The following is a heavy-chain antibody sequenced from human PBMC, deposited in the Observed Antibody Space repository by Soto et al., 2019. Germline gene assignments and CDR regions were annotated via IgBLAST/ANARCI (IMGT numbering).Heavy chain of an antibody. J-gene: IGHJ4*02. V-gene: IGHV3-23*01. CDR3: AKYRFPGATTSNVY. D-gene: IGHD1-26*01. CDR1: GFIFSSSA. Sequence: GGSLRLSCVVSGFIFSSSAMNWVRQAPGKGLEWVSTISGSGVSKYYADSVKGRFTISRDNSNNTVSLQMNSLRAEDAAVYYCAKYRFPGATTSNVYWGQGSLVTVS. CDR2: ISGSGVSK.